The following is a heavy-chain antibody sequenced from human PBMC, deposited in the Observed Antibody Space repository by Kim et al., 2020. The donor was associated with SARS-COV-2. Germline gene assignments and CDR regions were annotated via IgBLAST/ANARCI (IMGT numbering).Heavy chain of an antibody. CDR2: FDPEDGET. V-gene: IGHV1-24*01. Sequence: ASVKVSCKVSGYTLTELSMHWVRQAPGKGLEWMGGFDPEDGETIYAQKFQGRVTMTEDTSTDTAYMELSSLRSEDTAVYYCATQYYYDSSGFFDYWGQGTLVTVSS. D-gene: IGHD3-22*01. CDR1: GYTLTELS. CDR3: ATQYYYDSSGFFDY. J-gene: IGHJ4*02.